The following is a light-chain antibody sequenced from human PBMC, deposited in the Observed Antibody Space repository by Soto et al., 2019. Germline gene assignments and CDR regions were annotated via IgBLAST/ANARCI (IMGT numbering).Light chain of an antibody. V-gene: IGLV1-40*01. J-gene: IGLJ1*01. CDR1: SSNIGAGYD. CDR2: RNT. CDR3: QSYDSSLNVYV. Sequence: QAVVTQPPSVSGAPGQRVTISCTGSSSNIGAGYDVHWYQQLPRTAPKLLIYRNTNRPSGVPDRFSGSKSGTSASLAITGLQAEDEADYYCQSYDSSLNVYVFGTGTKLTVL.